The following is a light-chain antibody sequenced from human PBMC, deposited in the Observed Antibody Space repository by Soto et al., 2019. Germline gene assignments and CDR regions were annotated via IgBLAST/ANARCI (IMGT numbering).Light chain of an antibody. J-gene: IGKJ4*01. CDR3: QQYIHWPLT. Sequence: EVVMTQSPASLSVPPGERATLSCRVSQSVTNKIAWYQQQPGQPPRLLIYDAITRATGIPARFSGGGSGAEFTLTISSLQSEDFSVYYYQQYIHWPLTFGGGTKVEIK. V-gene: IGKV3-15*01. CDR1: QSVTNK. CDR2: DAI.